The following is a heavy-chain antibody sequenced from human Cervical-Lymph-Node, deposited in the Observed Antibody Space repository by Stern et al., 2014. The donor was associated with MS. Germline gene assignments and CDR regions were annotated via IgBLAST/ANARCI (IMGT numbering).Heavy chain of an antibody. Sequence: VQLVQSGAEVKKPGASVRLSCKASGYPFTSSYLHWVRQAPGLGLEWLGIIHPTGGDTDYAQDFQDRLTITRDTSTTTVYMELSSLRSEDTAVYYCARGYRGYRGYDIYFFYYGMDVWGQGTTVTVSS. CDR3: ARGYRGYRGYDIYFFYYGMDV. V-gene: IGHV1-46*01. D-gene: IGHD5-12*01. CDR1: GYPFTSSY. CDR2: IHPTGGDT. J-gene: IGHJ6*02.